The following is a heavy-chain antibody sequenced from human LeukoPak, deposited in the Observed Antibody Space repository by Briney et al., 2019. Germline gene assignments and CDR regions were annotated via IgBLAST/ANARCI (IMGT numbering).Heavy chain of an antibody. CDR3: AKGTVYYDTSGYYDY. D-gene: IGHD3-22*01. V-gene: IGHV3-23*01. CDR1: GFTFSTFG. Sequence: GGSLRLSCAASGFTFSTFGMSGVRQAPGKGLEWVSGISSSGGTTYSADSVRGRFIISRDNSDNTVYLQMNNLRAEDTALYYCAKGTVYYDTSGYYDYWGQGTLVTVSS. J-gene: IGHJ4*02. CDR2: ISSSGGTT.